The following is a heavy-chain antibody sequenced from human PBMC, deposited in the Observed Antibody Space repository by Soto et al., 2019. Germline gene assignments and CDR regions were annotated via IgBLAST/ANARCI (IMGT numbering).Heavy chain of an antibody. CDR2: IIPALGTA. D-gene: IGHD4-17*01. J-gene: IGHJ2*01. CDR3: ARPDFGDYWYFYL. Sequence: SVKVSCKASGGTFSSNTFSWVRQAPGQGLEWMGRIIPALGTATYAQKFQGRVTITADESATTVYMELNSLRSEDTAVYYCARPDFGDYWYFYLWGRGTLVTVSS. V-gene: IGHV1-69*08. CDR1: GGTFSSNT.